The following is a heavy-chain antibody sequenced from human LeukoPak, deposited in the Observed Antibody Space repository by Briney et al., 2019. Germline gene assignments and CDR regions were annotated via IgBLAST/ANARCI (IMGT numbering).Heavy chain of an antibody. CDR2: ISGSGVGT. V-gene: IGHV3-23*01. Sequence: PGGSLRLSCAASGFTFTTYGMIWVRQAPGKGLEWVSAISGSGVGTYYADSVKGRFTISRDNSWNTLYLQMSSLRAEDTAVYYCAKDQVISGSEASDIWGQGTMVTVSS. CDR3: AKDQVISGSEASDI. D-gene: IGHD2-21*01. CDR1: GFTFTTYG. J-gene: IGHJ3*02.